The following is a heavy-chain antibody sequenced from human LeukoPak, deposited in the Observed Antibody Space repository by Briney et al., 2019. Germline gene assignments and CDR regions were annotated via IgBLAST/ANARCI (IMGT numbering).Heavy chain of an antibody. V-gene: IGHV1-69*04. CDR1: GGTFSSYA. CDR2: IIPILGIA. J-gene: IGHJ3*02. CDR3: ARARVNGSGDAFDI. D-gene: IGHD3-10*01. Sequence: SVKVSCKASGGTFSSYAISWVRQAPGQGLEWMGRIIPILGIANYAQKFQGRVTITADKSTSTAYMELSSLRSEDTAVYYCARARVNGSGDAFDIWGQGTMVTVSS.